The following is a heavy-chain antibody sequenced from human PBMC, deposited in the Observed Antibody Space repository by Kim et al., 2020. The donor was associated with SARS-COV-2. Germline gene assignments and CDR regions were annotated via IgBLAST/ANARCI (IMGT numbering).Heavy chain of an antibody. V-gene: IGHV3-23*01. D-gene: IGHD1-26*01. CDR1: GFSFSCCA. Sequence: GGSLRLSCVASGFSFSCCAMTWVRQVPGKGPEWVSSISHDGTSSHYANSVRGRCTIPRDDSKNTLYLQLNSLRGEDTALYYCAKEVWDYSGMDGWVQGA. CDR3: AKEVWDYSGMDG. J-gene: IGHJ6*01. CDR2: ISHDGTSS.